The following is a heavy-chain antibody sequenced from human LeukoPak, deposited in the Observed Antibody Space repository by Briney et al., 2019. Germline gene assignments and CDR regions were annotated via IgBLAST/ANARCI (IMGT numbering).Heavy chain of an antibody. CDR3: ARAGDSSGYYLVGY. D-gene: IGHD3-22*01. CDR1: GGSISSGDSY. Sequence: PSQTLSLTCTVSGGSISSGDSYWSWIRQPPGKGLEWIGYIYYSGSTYYNPSLKSRVTISVDTSKNQFSLKLSSVTAADTAVYYCARAGDSSGYYLVGYWGQGTLVTVSS. CDR2: IYYSGST. V-gene: IGHV4-30-4*01. J-gene: IGHJ4*02.